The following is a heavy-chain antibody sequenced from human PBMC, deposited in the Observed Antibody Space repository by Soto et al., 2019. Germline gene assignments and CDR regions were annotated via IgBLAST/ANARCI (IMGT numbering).Heavy chain of an antibody. J-gene: IGHJ4*02. V-gene: IGHV4-59*01. D-gene: IGHD4-17*01. CDR3: ARSKDYGDYVPPFDY. Sequence: PSETLSLTCTVSGGSISSYYWSWIRQPPGKGLEWIGYIYYSGSTNYNPSLKCRVTISVDTSKNQFSLKLSSVTAADTAVYYCARSKDYGDYVPPFDYWGQGTLLTVSS. CDR2: IYYSGST. CDR1: GGSISSYY.